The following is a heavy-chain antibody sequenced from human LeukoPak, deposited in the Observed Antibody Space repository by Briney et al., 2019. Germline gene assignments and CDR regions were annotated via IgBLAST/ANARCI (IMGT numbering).Heavy chain of an antibody. J-gene: IGHJ4*02. CDR2: IKEDGTEK. CDR1: GFTFSDFW. D-gene: IGHD1-1*01. CDR3: VRESRPGGAMGLYHNLDY. V-gene: IGHV3-7*01. Sequence: GFLRLSCAGSGFTFSDFWMTWVRQTPGKGLEWVANIKEDGTEKNLVDSVKGRFTISRDNTKNLLFLEMNNLRGDDTAIYYCVRESRPGGAMGLYHNLDYWGQGTLVAVSS.